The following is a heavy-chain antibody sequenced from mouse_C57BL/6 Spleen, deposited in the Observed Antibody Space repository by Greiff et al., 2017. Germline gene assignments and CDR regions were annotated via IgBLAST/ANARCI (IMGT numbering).Heavy chain of an antibody. Sequence: QVQLQQPGPELVKPGASVKISCKASGYAFSSSWMNWVKQRPGKGLEWIGRIYPGDGDTNYNGKFKGKATLTADKSSSTAYMQLSSLTSEDSAVYFCAIYDDYDRYFDVWGTGTTVTVSA. V-gene: IGHV1-82*01. CDR3: AIYDDYDRYFDV. D-gene: IGHD2-4*01. J-gene: IGHJ1*03. CDR2: IYPGDGDT. CDR1: GYAFSSSW.